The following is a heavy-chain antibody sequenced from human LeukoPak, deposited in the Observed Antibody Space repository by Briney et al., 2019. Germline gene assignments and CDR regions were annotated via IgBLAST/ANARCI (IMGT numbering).Heavy chain of an antibody. Sequence: ASVKVSCKASGYTFTGYYMHWVRQAPGQGLEWMGRINPNSGGTNYAQKFQGRVTMTRDTSISTAYMELSRLRSDDTAVYYCARDGYYDSSGYYYANFWYYYYGVDVWGQGTTVTASS. D-gene: IGHD3-22*01. J-gene: IGHJ6*02. CDR3: ARDGYYDSSGYYYANFWYYYYGVDV. V-gene: IGHV1-2*06. CDR1: GYTFTGYY. CDR2: INPNSGGT.